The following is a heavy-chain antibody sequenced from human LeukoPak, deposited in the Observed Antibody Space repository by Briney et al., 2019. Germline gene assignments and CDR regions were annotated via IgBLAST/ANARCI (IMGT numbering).Heavy chain of an antibody. CDR3: TGNYYGSGSYADFDY. V-gene: IGHV3-15*01. D-gene: IGHD3-10*01. CDR2: IKSKIDGGTT. CDR1: GFTFSHAL. J-gene: IGHJ4*02. Sequence: NAGGSLRLSCAVSGFTFSHALMSWVRQAPGKGLEWVGRIKSKIDGGTTDYGAPEKGRSTISRDDSKNTLYLQMDSLKTEDTAVYYCTGNYYGSGSYADFDYWGQGTLVTVSS.